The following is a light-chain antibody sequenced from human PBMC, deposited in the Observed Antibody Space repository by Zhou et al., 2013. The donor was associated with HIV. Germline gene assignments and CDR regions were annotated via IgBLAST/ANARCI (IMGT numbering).Light chain of an antibody. Sequence: DIQLTQSPSSLSASVGDRVTITCRASQSVSNFLNWYQQKSGKAPKLLIYAASSLQSGVPSRFSGGGSGTDFTFTISSLQPEDIATYYCQQHDNLPWTFGQGTKVEIK. CDR2: AAS. J-gene: IGKJ1*01. CDR3: QQHDNLPWT. V-gene: IGKV1-33*01. CDR1: QSVSNF.